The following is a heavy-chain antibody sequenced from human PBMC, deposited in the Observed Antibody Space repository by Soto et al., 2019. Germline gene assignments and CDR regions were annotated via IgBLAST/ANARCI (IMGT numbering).Heavy chain of an antibody. V-gene: IGHV5-10-1*01. CDR2: IDPSDSYT. CDR1: GYSFTSYW. D-gene: IGHD3-3*01. J-gene: IGHJ6*02. Sequence: GESLKISCKGSGYSFTSYWISWVRQMPGKVLEWMGRIDPSDSYTNYSPSFQGHVTISADKSISTAYLQWSSLKASDTAMYYCARQGERITIFGVVIIGGMDVWGQGXTVTVYS. CDR3: ARQGERITIFGVVIIGGMDV.